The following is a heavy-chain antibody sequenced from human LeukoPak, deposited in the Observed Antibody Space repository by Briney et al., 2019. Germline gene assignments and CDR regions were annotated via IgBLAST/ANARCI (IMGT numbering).Heavy chain of an antibody. CDR2: ISSSINYI. CDR1: GFTFSSYT. J-gene: IGHJ4*02. CDR3: ARSRTSSPYDKNLNF. V-gene: IGHV3-21*01. Sequence: PGGSLRLSCAASGFTFSSYTMSWVREAPGKGLEWVSSISSSINYIYHADSVKGRFTISRDDAQNSVYLQMNSLKDEDTAVYYCARSRTSSPYDKNLNFWGTGTLVIVSS. D-gene: IGHD1-14*01.